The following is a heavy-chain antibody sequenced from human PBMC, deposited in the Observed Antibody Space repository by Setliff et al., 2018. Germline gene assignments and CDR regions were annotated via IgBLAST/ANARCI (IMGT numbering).Heavy chain of an antibody. Sequence: GGSLRLSCAASGFTFSSYSMNWVRQAPGKGLVWVSRINSDGSSTSYADSVKGRFTISRDNAKNSLYLQMNSLRADDMALYYCARSTETFSGEDFYFFYYMDVWGKGTTVTVSS. D-gene: IGHD4-4*01. J-gene: IGHJ6*03. CDR1: GFTFSSYS. CDR2: INSDGSST. CDR3: ARSTETFSGEDFYFFYYMDV. V-gene: IGHV3-74*01.